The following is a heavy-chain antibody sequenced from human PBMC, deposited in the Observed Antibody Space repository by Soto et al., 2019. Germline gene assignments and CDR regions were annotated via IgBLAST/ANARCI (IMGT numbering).Heavy chain of an antibody. CDR1: GYTFTSYA. Sequence: QVQLVQSGAEVKKPGASVKVSCKASGYTFTSYAMHWVRQAPGQRLEWMGWINAGNGNTKYSQKFQGRVTITRDTAASTAYMELSSLRSEDTAVYYCASEGSFIEGSLDYWGQGTLVTVSS. CDR3: ASEGSFIEGSLDY. V-gene: IGHV1-3*01. D-gene: IGHD1-26*01. CDR2: INAGNGNT. J-gene: IGHJ4*02.